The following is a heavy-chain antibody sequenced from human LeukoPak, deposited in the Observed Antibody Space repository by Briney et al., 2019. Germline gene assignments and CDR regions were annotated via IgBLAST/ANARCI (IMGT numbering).Heavy chain of an antibody. D-gene: IGHD6-19*01. CDR2: IYTSGST. J-gene: IGHJ6*03. CDR3: TRLEGNSSGWNYYYYSYMDV. CDR1: GGSISSYY. Sequence: SETLSLTCTVSGGSISSYYWSWIRQPPGKGLEWIGYIYTSGSTNYNPSLKSRVTISADTSKNQFSLKLSSVTAADTAVYYCTRLEGNSSGWNYYYYSYMDVRGKGTTVTVSS. V-gene: IGHV4-4*09.